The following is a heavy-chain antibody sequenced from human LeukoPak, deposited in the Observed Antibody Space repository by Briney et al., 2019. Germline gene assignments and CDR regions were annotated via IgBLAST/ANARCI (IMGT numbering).Heavy chain of an antibody. Sequence: GGSLRLSCAASGFTLSSYWMSWVRQAPGKGLEWVANIKQDGSEKYYVDSVKGRFTISRDNAKNSLYLQMNSLRAEDTAVYYCARDDSSSLPPLVISYFDYWGQGTLVTVSS. CDR1: GFTLSSYW. V-gene: IGHV3-7*01. D-gene: IGHD6-13*01. CDR3: ARDDSSSLPPLVISYFDY. J-gene: IGHJ4*02. CDR2: IKQDGSEK.